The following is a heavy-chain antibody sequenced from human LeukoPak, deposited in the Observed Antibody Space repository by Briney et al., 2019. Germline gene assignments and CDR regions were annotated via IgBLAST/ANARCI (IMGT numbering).Heavy chain of an antibody. CDR1: GFTFSSYG. J-gene: IGHJ3*02. CDR3: ARDGSDAFDI. D-gene: IGHD2-15*01. V-gene: IGHV3-21*01. CDR2: ISGSGDRT. Sequence: GGSLRLSCAASGFTFSSYGMNWVRQAPGKGLEWVSAISGSGDRTYYADSVKGRFTISRDNAKNSLYLQMNSLRAEDTAVYYCARDGSDAFDIWGQGTMVTASS.